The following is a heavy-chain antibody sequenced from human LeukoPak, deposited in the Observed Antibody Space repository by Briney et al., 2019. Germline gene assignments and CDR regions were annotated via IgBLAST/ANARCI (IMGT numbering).Heavy chain of an antibody. D-gene: IGHD3-3*01. Sequence: GGSLRLSCEFSGIIFSTYAMNWVRQAPGEGLEWISGSSSGSTSIIHYADSVKGRFTISRDNARNSLHLQMDSLSAEDTAVYYCARDFWSGYYTEDWGQGALVIVSS. CDR3: ARDFWSGYYTED. J-gene: IGHJ4*02. V-gene: IGHV3-48*04. CDR2: SSSGSTSII. CDR1: GIIFSTYA.